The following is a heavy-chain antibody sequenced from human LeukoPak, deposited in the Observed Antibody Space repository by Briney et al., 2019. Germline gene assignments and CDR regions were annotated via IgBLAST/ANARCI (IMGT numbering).Heavy chain of an antibody. CDR2: ISTNGGST. CDR1: GFTFSSYA. D-gene: IGHD2-15*01. CDR3: VKDRNIVVVVAATLLLDY. V-gene: IGHV3-64D*06. J-gene: IGHJ4*02. Sequence: GGSLRLSCSASGFTFSSYAMHWVRQAPGKGLEYVSAISTNGGSTYYADSVKGRFTISRGNSKNTLYLQMSSLRAEDTAVYYCVKDRNIVVVVAATLLLDYWGQGTRVTASS.